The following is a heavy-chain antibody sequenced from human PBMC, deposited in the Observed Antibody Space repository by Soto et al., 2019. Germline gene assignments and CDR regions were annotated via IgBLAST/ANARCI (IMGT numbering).Heavy chain of an antibody. D-gene: IGHD2-2*01. CDR3: STCCSILVVPSADYDSFDI. Sequence: GGSLRLSCAASGFTFSNAWMSWVRQAPGKGLEWVGRIKSKTDGGTTDYAAPVKGRFTISRDESKNTLYLQMNSLKTEDLALYYCSTCCSILVVPSADYDSFDIWGQGTMVTVSS. V-gene: IGHV3-15*01. CDR1: GFTFSNAW. J-gene: IGHJ3*02. CDR2: IKSKTDGGTT.